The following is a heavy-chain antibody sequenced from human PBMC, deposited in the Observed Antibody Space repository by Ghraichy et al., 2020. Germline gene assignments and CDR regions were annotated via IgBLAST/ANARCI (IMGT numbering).Heavy chain of an antibody. D-gene: IGHD2-21*01. Sequence: SETLSLTCTVSGGSISSSSYYWCWIRQPPGKGLEWIGSIYYSGSTYYNPSLKGRVTISVDTSKNQFSLKVNSLTAADTAVYYCARDRTKGVNDYWGQGTLVTVSS. V-gene: IGHV4-39*02. CDR2: IYYSGST. J-gene: IGHJ4*02. CDR3: ARDRTKGVNDY. CDR1: GGSISSSSYY.